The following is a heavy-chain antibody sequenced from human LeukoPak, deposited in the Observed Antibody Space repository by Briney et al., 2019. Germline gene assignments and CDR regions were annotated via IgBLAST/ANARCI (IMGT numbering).Heavy chain of an antibody. V-gene: IGHV4-59*11. J-gene: IGHJ3*02. CDR1: GDSISFHF. CDR2: TYYGGST. CDR3: ATLGRAAGNDFDI. Sequence: SETLSLTCSVSGDSISFHFWSWIRQPPGKGLEWIGHTYYGGSTDYNPSLASRVTVSADTSKNQFSLKLSSVTAADTAVYYCATLGRAAGNDFDIWGQGTVVIVSS. D-gene: IGHD1-26*01.